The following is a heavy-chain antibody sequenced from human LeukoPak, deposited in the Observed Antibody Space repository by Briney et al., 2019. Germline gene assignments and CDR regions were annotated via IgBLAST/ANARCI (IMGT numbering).Heavy chain of an antibody. CDR1: GFTFNTYG. CDR3: AKDRYSSGWYSDFDY. D-gene: IGHD6-19*01. V-gene: IGHV3-30*02. CDR2: IWYDGSDK. Sequence: GGSLRLSCAASGFTFNTYGMNWVRQAPGKGLEWVAIIWYDGSDKYYAESVKGRFTISRDNSKNTVYLQMNSLRAEDTAVYYCAKDRYSSGWYSDFDYWGQGTLVTVSS. J-gene: IGHJ4*02.